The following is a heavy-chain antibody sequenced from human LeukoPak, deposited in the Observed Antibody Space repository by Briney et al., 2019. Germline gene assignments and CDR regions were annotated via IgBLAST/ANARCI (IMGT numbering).Heavy chain of an antibody. Sequence: ASVKVSCKASGYTFTGYYLHWVRQAPGQGLEWMGWINPNSGRTKYAQKFQDRVTMTRDTSITTAYMELSSLRSDDTAVYYCARDHIHRFDPWGQGTLVTVSS. CDR1: GYTFTGYY. V-gene: IGHV1-2*02. CDR2: INPNSGRT. CDR3: ARDHIHRFDP. J-gene: IGHJ5*02.